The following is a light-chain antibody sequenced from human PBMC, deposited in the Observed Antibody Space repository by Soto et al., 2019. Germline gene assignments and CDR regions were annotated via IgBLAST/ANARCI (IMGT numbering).Light chain of an antibody. CDR3: QQYGSSPIT. Sequence: EIVLTQSPGTLSLSPGERATLSCRASQSVSSSYLAWYQQKPGQAPRLLVYGASSRAPGVPDTFSGSGSGTDFILTIGRLEPEDFAVYYCQQYGSSPITFGQGTRLEIQ. J-gene: IGKJ5*01. CDR1: QSVSSSY. V-gene: IGKV3-20*01. CDR2: GAS.